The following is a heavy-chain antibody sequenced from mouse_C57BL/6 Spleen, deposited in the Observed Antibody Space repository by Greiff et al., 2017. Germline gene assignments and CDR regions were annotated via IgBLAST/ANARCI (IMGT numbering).Heavy chain of an antibody. J-gene: IGHJ2*01. CDR3: ATYGNGFDY. V-gene: IGHV1-42*01. D-gene: IGHD2-1*01. Sequence: EVQLQQSGPELVKPGASVKISCKASGYSFTGYYMNWVKQSPEKSLEWIGEINPSTGGTTYNQKFKAKATLTVDKSSSTAYMQLKSLTSEDSAVYYCATYGNGFDYWGQGTTLTVSS. CDR1: GYSFTGYY. CDR2: INPSTGGT.